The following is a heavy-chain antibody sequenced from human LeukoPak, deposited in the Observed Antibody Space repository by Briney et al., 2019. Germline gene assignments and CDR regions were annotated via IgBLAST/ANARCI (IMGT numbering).Heavy chain of an antibody. J-gene: IGHJ4*02. CDR3: ARVRVTMVRGEYYFDY. CDR1: GFTFSSYS. CDR2: ISSSSSYI. D-gene: IGHD3-10*01. V-gene: IGHV3-21*01. Sequence: GGSLRLSCAASGFTFSSYSMNWVRQAPGKGLEWVSSISSSSSYIYYADSVKGRFTISRDNAKNSLYLQMNCLRAEDTAVYYCARVRVTMVRGEYYFDYWGQGTLVTVSS.